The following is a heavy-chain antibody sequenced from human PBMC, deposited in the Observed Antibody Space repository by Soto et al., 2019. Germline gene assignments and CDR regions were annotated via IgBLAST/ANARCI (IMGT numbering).Heavy chain of an antibody. CDR3: AKDATDYGDYRFLDF. CDR1: GFSFTSYA. D-gene: IGHD4-17*01. CDR2: ISFDGSKK. V-gene: IGHV3-30*18. Sequence: QMQLVESGGGVVHPGRSLRLSCAASGFSFTSYAIHWVRQAPGKGLEWVAVISFDGSKKYYADSVKGRFTISRDNSKNTLYLQMNSLRAEDTAVYYCAKDATDYGDYRFLDFWGQGTLVTVSS. J-gene: IGHJ4*02.